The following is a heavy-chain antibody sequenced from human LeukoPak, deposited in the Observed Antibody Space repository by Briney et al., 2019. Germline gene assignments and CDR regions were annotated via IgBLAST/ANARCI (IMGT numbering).Heavy chain of an antibody. D-gene: IGHD2-21*01. J-gene: IGHJ4*02. CDR3: ARDYSRRSDY. Sequence: PSETLSLTCAVYGGSFSGYYWSWIRQAPGKGLEWIGEIKLTGSANYNPSLRSRVTMSVDTSKSQFFLKLTSVTAADTAVYYCARDYSRRSDYWGQGTLVTVSS. V-gene: IGHV4-34*01. CDR1: GGSFSGYY. CDR2: IKLTGSA.